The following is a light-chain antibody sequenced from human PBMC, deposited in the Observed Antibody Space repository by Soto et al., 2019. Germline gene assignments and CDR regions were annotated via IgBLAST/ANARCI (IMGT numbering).Light chain of an antibody. CDR1: QGISSH. V-gene: IGKV1-9*01. Sequence: DIQLTQSPSFLSASVGDRVTITCRASQGISSHLAWFQQKVGKAPKLLIHAASTLQSGVPSRFSGSGSGTEFTLTISSLQPEDVATYYCQHLNSYPLTFGGGTKVEI. CDR2: AAS. J-gene: IGKJ4*01. CDR3: QHLNSYPLT.